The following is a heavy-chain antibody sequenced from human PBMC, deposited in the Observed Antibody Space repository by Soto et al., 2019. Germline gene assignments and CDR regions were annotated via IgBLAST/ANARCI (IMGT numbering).Heavy chain of an antibody. J-gene: IGHJ6*01. Sequence: QVQLVQSGAEVKKPGSSVKVSCKTSGGTFRTSAISWVRQAPGQGLEWMGGIMSVFPTPDYVQKFQGRVTITADESTGTAYMELSSLRSEDTAVYYCARDKDRQQLGGNYYYIMDVWGQGTTVTVSS. D-gene: IGHD3-3*02. CDR2: IMSVFPTP. V-gene: IGHV1-69*12. CDR3: ARDKDRQQLGGNYYYIMDV. CDR1: GGTFRTSA.